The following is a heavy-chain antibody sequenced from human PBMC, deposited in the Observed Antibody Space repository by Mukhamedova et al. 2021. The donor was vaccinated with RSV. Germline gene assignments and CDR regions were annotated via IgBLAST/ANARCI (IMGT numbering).Heavy chain of an antibody. CDR3: ARDPHYYDNSGYYYAIDL. J-gene: IGHJ5*02. CDR2: IRFDGGVK. Sequence: GLEWVTFIRFDGGVKYYADSVKGRFTISRDNSKDTLYLEMMSLRAEDTAVYYCARDPHYYDNSGYYYAIDLCGQGTLVTVSS. V-gene: IGHV3-30*02. D-gene: IGHD3-22*01.